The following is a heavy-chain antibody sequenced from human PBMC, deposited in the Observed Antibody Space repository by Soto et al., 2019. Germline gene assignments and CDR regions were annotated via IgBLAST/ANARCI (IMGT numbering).Heavy chain of an antibody. CDR3: ASMRNYGYWYFDY. Sequence: SETLSLTCTVSGGSISSHYWSWIRQSPGKGMEWIGNIDYSGSTNYNPSLKSRVTISVDTSKKQFSLKLRSVTGADTAVYYCASMRNYGYWYFDYWGQGTLVTVSS. D-gene: IGHD3-10*01. CDR2: IDYSGST. CDR1: GGSISSHY. J-gene: IGHJ4*02. V-gene: IGHV4-59*11.